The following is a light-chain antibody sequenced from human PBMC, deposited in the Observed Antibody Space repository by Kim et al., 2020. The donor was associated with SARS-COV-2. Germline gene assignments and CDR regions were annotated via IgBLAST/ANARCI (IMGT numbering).Light chain of an antibody. CDR3: QSADTTDTSVL. V-gene: IGLV3-25*03. CDR2: KDV. Sequence: PRQPARVTGSGDALSNLYSYWYQQKPGQAPVLTIYKDVERPTGIPERFSGSPSGTTVTLTIIAVQAEGEADYYCQSADTTDTSVLFGGGTQLTVL. J-gene: IGLJ2*01. CDR1: ALSNLY.